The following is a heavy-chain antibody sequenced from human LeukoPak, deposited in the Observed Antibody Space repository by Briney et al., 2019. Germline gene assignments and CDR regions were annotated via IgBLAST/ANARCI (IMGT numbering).Heavy chain of an antibody. CDR1: GYSISSGYY. CDR3: AREDSSAYYFDY. D-gene: IGHD6-19*01. Sequence: SETLSLTCTVSGYSISSGYYWGWIRPPPGKGLEWIGNIYFSGNTYYNPSLKSRVTISVDTSKNQFSLKLSSVTAADTAVYYCAREDSSAYYFDYWGQGTLVTVSS. J-gene: IGHJ4*02. V-gene: IGHV4-38-2*02. CDR2: IYFSGNT.